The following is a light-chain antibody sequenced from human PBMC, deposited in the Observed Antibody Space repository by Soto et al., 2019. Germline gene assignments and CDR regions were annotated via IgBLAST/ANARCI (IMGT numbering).Light chain of an antibody. Sequence: DIQMTQSPSTLSASVGDRVTITCRASQSISSWLAWYQQKPGKAPKLLIYDASSLESGVPSRFSGSGSGTEFTLTINSLQSDDFAVYYCQQYNNWPITFGQGTRLEIK. CDR1: QSISSW. CDR2: DAS. V-gene: IGKV1-5*01. CDR3: QQYNNWPIT. J-gene: IGKJ5*01.